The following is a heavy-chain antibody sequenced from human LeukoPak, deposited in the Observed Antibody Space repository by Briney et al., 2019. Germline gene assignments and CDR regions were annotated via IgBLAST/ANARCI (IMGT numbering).Heavy chain of an antibody. CDR2: INPNSGGT. Sequence: ASVKVSCKASGYTFTTYVITWVRQAPGQGLEWMGWINPNSGGTNYAQKFQGRVTMTRDTSISTAYMELSRLRSDDTAVYYCARDQGVGATRNDAFDIWGQGTMVTVSS. CDR3: ARDQGVGATRNDAFDI. CDR1: GYTFTTYV. J-gene: IGHJ3*02. V-gene: IGHV1-2*02. D-gene: IGHD1-26*01.